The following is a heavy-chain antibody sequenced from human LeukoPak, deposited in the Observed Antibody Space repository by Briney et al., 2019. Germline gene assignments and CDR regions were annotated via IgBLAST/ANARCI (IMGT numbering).Heavy chain of an antibody. CDR3: AKDREDSAMISGVFDL. D-gene: IGHD5-18*01. V-gene: IGHV3-23*01. J-gene: IGHJ2*01. CDR1: EFTFDDYA. Sequence: HPGGSLRLSCAASEFTFDDYAMTWVRQAPGKGLEWVSGISGSGGHTYNADSVEGRFTISRDNSKNTVSLQLSSLRVEDTAVYFCAKDREDSAMISGVFDLWGRGTLVTVSS. CDR2: ISGSGGHT.